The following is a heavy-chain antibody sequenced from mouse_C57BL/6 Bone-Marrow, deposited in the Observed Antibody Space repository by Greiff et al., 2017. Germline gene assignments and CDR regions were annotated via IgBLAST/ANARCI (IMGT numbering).Heavy chain of an antibody. CDR1: GYTFTGYW. D-gene: IGHD2-5*01. Sequence: VQLMESGAELMKPGASVKLSCKATGYTFTGYWIEWVKQRPGHGLEWIGEILPGSGCTNYNEKFKGKATFTADTSSNTAYMHLSSLTTEDSAIYYCARGAIYYSNLFADWGQGTLVTVSA. V-gene: IGHV1-9*01. CDR3: ARGAIYYSNLFAD. CDR2: ILPGSGCT. J-gene: IGHJ3*01.